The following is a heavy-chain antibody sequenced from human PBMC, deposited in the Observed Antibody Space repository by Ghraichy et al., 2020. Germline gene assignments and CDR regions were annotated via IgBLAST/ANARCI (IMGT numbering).Heavy chain of an antibody. CDR2: ISSSSSTI. V-gene: IGHV3-48*01. J-gene: IGHJ4*02. CDR3: ARDRAVVVPAAMYDY. CDR1: GFTFSSYS. Sequence: LSLTCAASGFTFSSYSMNWVRQAPGKGLEWVSYISSSSSTIYYADSVKGRFTISRDNAKNSLYLQMNSLRAEDTAVYYCARDRAVVVPAAMYDYWGQGTLVTVSS. D-gene: IGHD2-2*01.